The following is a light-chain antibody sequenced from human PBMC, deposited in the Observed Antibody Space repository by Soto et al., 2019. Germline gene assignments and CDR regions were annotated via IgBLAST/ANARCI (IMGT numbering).Light chain of an antibody. CDR3: SSYTSSSIDYV. CDR2: EVS. Sequence: QSALTQPASVSGSPGQSITISCTGTSSDVGGYNYVSWYQQHPGKAPKLMIYEVSNRPSGVSNRFSGSKSGNTASLTISGLQAEDEAEYYCSSYTSSSIDYVFGTGT. CDR1: SSDVGGYNY. J-gene: IGLJ1*01. V-gene: IGLV2-14*01.